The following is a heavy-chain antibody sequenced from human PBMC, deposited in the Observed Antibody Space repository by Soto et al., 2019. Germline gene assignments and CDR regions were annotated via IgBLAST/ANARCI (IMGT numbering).Heavy chain of an antibody. CDR1: GGTFSSYT. J-gene: IGHJ4*02. V-gene: IGHV1-69*02. CDR3: ASVARYYDSSGYYFNY. Sequence: QVQLVQSGAEVKKPGSSVKVSCKASGGTFSSYTISWVRQAPGQGLEWMGRIIPILGIANYAQKFQGRVTITADKSTSXAYMELSSLRSEDTAVYYCASVARYYDSSGYYFNYWGQGTLVTVSS. D-gene: IGHD3-22*01. CDR2: IIPILGIA.